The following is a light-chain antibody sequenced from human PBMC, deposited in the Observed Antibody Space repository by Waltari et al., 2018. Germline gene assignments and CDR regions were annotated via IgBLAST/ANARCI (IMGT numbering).Light chain of an antibody. CDR2: HTS. V-gene: IGKV1-17*01. CDR3: QQYYTFPFT. CDR1: QAISGY. J-gene: IGKJ3*01. Sequence: DFQMTQSPFSLSASVGDRVTITCRASQAISGYLNWYQQKPGEAPKVLIYHTSRLETGVPSRLSGGGSGTEFTLTITSLQPGDFATYFCQQYYTFPFTFGPGTKLDLK.